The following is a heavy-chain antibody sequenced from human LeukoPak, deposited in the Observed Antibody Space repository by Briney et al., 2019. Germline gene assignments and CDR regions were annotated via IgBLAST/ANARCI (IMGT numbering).Heavy chain of an antibody. V-gene: IGHV4-31*03. J-gene: IGHJ6*02. CDR2: IYYSGST. CDR1: GGSISSGGYY. Sequence: SQTLSLTCTISGGSISSGGYYWSWIRQHPGKGLEWIGYIYYSGSTYYNPSLKSRVTISVDTSKNQFSLKLSSVTAADTAAYYCARDRSYSYYGMDVWGQGTTVTVSS. CDR3: ARDRSYSYYGMDV.